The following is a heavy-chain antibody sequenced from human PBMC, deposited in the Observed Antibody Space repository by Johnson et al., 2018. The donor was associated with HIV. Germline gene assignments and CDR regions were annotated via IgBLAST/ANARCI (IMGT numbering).Heavy chain of an antibody. CDR2: IGTAGDT. CDR3: ARDRKSVNSYGLNHDAFDC. V-gene: IGHV3-13*01. CDR1: GFTFSSYD. D-gene: IGHD5-18*01. Sequence: VQLVESGGGLVQPGWSLRLSCAASGFTFSSYDMHWVRQATGKGLEWVSAIGTAGDTYYPGSVKGRFTISRDNAKNSLYLQMNSLRAGATAVYYCARDRKSVNSYGLNHDAFDCGGQGKVVTVSS. J-gene: IGHJ3*01.